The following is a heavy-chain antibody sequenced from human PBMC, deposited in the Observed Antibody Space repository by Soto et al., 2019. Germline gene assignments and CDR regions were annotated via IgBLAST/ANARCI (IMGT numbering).Heavy chain of an antibody. CDR1: GGTFSSYT. D-gene: IGHD2-8*01. CDR3: ARSPYEDQPFFDY. Sequence: ASVKVSCKASGGTFSSYTISWVRQAPGQGLEWMGRIIPILGIANYAQKFQGGVTITADKSTSTAYMELSSLRSEDTAVYYCARSPYEDQPFFDYWGQGTLVTVSS. J-gene: IGHJ4*02. V-gene: IGHV1-69*02. CDR2: IIPILGIA.